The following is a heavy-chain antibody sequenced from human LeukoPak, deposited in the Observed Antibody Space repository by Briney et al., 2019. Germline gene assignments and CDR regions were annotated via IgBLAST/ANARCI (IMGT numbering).Heavy chain of an antibody. CDR3: ARARGYGYFDY. V-gene: IGHV4-59*12. D-gene: IGHD4-17*01. CDR2: IYSSGST. CDR1: GGSISSYH. Sequence: SETLSLTCTVSGGSISSYHWSWIRQPPGKGLQWIGFIYSSGSTNYNPSLKSRVTISLDTSKNQFSLRVSSVTAADTAVYYCARARGYGYFDYWGQGTLVTVSS. J-gene: IGHJ4*02.